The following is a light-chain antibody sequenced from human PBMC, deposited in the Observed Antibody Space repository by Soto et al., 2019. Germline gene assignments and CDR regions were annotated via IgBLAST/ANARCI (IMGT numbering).Light chain of an antibody. CDR2: EVN. J-gene: IGLJ1*01. V-gene: IGLV2-14*01. CDR1: SSDVGGYNY. CDR3: SSKTSSRTPVV. Sequence: SALTQPASVSGSPGQSITISCTGTSSDVGGYNYVSWYQQHPGNAPRLMIYEVNNRPSGVPNRFSGSKSGNTASLTISGLQAEDEADYYCSSKTSSRTPVVFGTGTKVTVL.